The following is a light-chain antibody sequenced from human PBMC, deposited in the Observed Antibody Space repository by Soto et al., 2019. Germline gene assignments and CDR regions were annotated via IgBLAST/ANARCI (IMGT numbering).Light chain of an antibody. CDR2: KAS. J-gene: IGKJ1*01. V-gene: IGKV1-5*03. CDR3: QQYNNYSWT. CDR1: QSISIW. Sequence: DIQMTQSPSTLSASVGDRVAITCRASQSISIWLAWYQQKPGKAPKLLIYKASSLESGVPSRFSGSGSGTEFTLTISSLQPDDFATYYCQQYNNYSWTFGQGTKVEIK.